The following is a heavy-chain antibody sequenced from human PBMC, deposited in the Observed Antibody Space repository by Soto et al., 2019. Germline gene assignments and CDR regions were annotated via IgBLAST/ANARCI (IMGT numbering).Heavy chain of an antibody. CDR2: IIPIFGTA. Sequence: SVKVSCKASGGTFSSYAISWVRQAPGQGLEWMGGIIPIFGTANYAQKFQGRVTITADESTSTAYMELSSLRSEDTAVYYCARDPAEAGGTYYYYGMDVWGQGTTVTVSS. CDR1: GGTFSSYA. J-gene: IGHJ6*02. CDR3: ARDPAEAGGTYYYYGMDV. D-gene: IGHD1-7*01. V-gene: IGHV1-69*13.